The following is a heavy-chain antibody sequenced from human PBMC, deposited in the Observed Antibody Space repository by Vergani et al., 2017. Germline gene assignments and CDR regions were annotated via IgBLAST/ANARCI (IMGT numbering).Heavy chain of an antibody. V-gene: IGHV3-48*03. J-gene: IGHJ5*02. CDR3: ARYGGLLGFDP. Sequence: EVQLLESGGGLVQPGGSLRLSCAASGFTFSSYEMNWVRQAPGKGLEWVSYISSSGITIYYADSVRGRFTISRDNAKNSLYLQMNSLRAEDTAVYYCARYGGLLGFDPWGQGTLVTVSS. D-gene: IGHD3-16*01. CDR1: GFTFSSYE. CDR2: ISSSGITI.